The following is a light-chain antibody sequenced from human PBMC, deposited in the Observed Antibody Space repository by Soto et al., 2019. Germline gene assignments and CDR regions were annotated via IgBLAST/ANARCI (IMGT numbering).Light chain of an antibody. J-gene: IGKJ1*01. CDR3: QQYDSYSRT. CDR2: AAS. V-gene: IGKV1-6*01. Sequence: AIQLTQSPSSLSASVGDRVTITCRASQAIRTALGWYQQKPGKVPKLLIYAASTLQSGVPSRFSGSGSGTEFTLTISSLQPDDFATYYCQQYDSYSRTFGQGTKVDIK. CDR1: QAIRTA.